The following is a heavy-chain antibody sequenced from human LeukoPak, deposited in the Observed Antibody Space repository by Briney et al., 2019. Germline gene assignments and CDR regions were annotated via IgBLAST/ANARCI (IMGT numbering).Heavy chain of an antibody. D-gene: IGHD6-19*01. V-gene: IGHV3-23*01. J-gene: IGHJ4*02. CDR2: IRGSGGST. Sequence: GGSLRLSCAASGFTFSSYAMTWVCQAPGKGLEWVSTIRGSGGSTYYTDSVKGRFTISRDNSKNTLFLQMNSLRAEDTAVYYCAKDSVAGNLGYFDYWGQGTLVTVSS. CDR1: GFTFSSYA. CDR3: AKDSVAGNLGYFDY.